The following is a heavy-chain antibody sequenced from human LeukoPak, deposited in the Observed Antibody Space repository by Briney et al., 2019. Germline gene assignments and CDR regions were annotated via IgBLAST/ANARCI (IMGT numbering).Heavy chain of an antibody. Sequence: QAGGSLRVSCEASGFTFGSFAMNWVRQAPGKGLDWIAGIFGSGGSPHYADSVKGRFTISRDNSKNTVYLQINSLRAEDTAVYYCGKTTAGYSSGQKPAWPVDYWGQGTLVTVSS. CDR3: GKTTAGYSSGQKPAWPVDY. V-gene: IGHV3-23*01. CDR2: IFGSGGSP. J-gene: IGHJ4*02. CDR1: GFTFGSFA. D-gene: IGHD5-18*01.